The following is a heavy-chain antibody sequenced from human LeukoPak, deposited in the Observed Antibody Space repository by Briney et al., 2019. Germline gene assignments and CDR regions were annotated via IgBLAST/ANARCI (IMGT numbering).Heavy chain of an antibody. CDR2: IYHSGST. J-gene: IGHJ4*02. CDR1: GGSISSSNW. CDR3: ARWRVRGVMPFDY. D-gene: IGHD3-10*01. V-gene: IGHV4-4*02. Sequence: SGTLSLTCAVSGGSISSSNWWSWVRQPPGKGLEWIGEIYHSGSTNYNPSLKSRVTISVDKSKNQFSLKLSSVTAADTAVYYCARWRVRGVMPFDYWGQGTLVTVSS.